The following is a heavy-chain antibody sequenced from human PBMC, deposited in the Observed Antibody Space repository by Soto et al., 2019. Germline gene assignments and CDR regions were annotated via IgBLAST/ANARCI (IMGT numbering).Heavy chain of an antibody. CDR2: IYYSGSI. CDR1: GGSISGVDYH. J-gene: IGHJ6*02. Sequence: SETLSLTCPVSGGSISGVDYHWTWIRQYPGKGLEWIGYIYYSGSIFYNPSFKSRVTISVDTSKNQFSLQLSSVTAADTAVYFCARADDGGDRDYYGLDVWGQGTTVTVSS. V-gene: IGHV4-30-4*08. D-gene: IGHD2-21*02. CDR3: ARADDGGDRDYYGLDV.